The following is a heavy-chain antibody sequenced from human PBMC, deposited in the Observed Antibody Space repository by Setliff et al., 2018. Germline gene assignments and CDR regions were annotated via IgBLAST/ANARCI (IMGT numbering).Heavy chain of an antibody. J-gene: IGHJ4*02. Sequence: GGSLRLSCAASGFTVSAYDMSWVRQAPGKGLEWVSLLDNDGSTYYADSVKGRFTISRDNAKNSMSLQMSSLRSEDTAVYYCLGAGTCSYWGQGTLVTVSS. V-gene: IGHV3-53*01. CDR1: GFTVSAYD. CDR2: LDNDGST. D-gene: IGHD3-10*02. CDR3: LGAGTCSY.